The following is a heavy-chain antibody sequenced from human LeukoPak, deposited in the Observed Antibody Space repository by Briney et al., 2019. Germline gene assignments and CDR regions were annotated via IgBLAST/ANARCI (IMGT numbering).Heavy chain of an antibody. Sequence: SETLSLTCTVSGGSISSYYWSWIRQPPGKGLEWIGYIYYSGSTNYNPSLKSRVTISVDTSKNQFSLKLSSVTAADTAVYYCARQEWLVFDYWGQGTLVTVSS. CDR3: ARQEWLVFDY. D-gene: IGHD6-19*01. J-gene: IGHJ4*02. CDR2: IYYSGST. CDR1: GGSISSYY. V-gene: IGHV4-59*01.